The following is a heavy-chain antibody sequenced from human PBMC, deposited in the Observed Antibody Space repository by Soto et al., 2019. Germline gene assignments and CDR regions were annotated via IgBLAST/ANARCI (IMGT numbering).Heavy chain of an antibody. V-gene: IGHV1-18*01. CDR2: ISGNDGKT. CDR3: ARGFDGSADY. D-gene: IGHD3-10*01. Sequence: GASVKVSCKASGYRFTNHGISWVRQAPGQGLEWMGWISGNDGKTKYARKFQGRVTMTTDTSTSTAYMEMNSLRSEDTAVYYCARGFDGSADYWGQGTLVTVSS. CDR1: GYRFTNHG. J-gene: IGHJ4*02.